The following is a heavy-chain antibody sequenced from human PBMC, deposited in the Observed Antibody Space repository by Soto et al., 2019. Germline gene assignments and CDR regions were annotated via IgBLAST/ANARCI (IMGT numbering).Heavy chain of an antibody. CDR3: ARGLIIWFGELSRRGGYYYYMDV. V-gene: IGHV4-34*01. D-gene: IGHD3-10*01. Sequence: QVQLQQWGAGLLKPSETLSLTCAVYGGSFSGYQWSWIRQTPGKGLEWIGEINDSGNINYNPSLKSRVTILLDTPKKQSSPKLSSVTAADTAVYYCARGLIIWFGELSRRGGYYYYMDVWGKGTTVIVSS. J-gene: IGHJ6*03. CDR2: INDSGNI. CDR1: GGSFSGYQ.